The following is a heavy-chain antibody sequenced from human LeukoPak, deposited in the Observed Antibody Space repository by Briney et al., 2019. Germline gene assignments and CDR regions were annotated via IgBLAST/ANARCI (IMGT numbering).Heavy chain of an antibody. J-gene: IGHJ6*02. V-gene: IGHV4-59*01. CDR3: ASQYSSSWSYGMDV. CDR2: IYYSGST. CDR1: GGSISSYY. Sequence: SETLSLTCTVSGGSISSYYWNWIRQPPGKGLEWIEYIYYSGSTNYNPSLKSRVTISVDTSKNQFSLKLSSVTAADTAVYYCASQYSSSWSYGMDVWGQGTTVTVSS. D-gene: IGHD6-13*01.